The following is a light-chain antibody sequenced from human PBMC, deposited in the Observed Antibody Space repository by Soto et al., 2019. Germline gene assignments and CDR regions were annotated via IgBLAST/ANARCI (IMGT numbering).Light chain of an antibody. Sequence: QSALTQPASVSGSPGQSITISCTGTSSDVGGYNSVSWYQQHPGKAPKLMIYDVSNRPSGVSNRFSGSKSGNTASLTISGLQAEDEADYYCSSYTSSSTRRVVFGGGTQLTVL. V-gene: IGLV2-14*01. J-gene: IGLJ2*01. CDR2: DVS. CDR1: SSDVGGYNS. CDR3: SSYTSSSTRRVV.